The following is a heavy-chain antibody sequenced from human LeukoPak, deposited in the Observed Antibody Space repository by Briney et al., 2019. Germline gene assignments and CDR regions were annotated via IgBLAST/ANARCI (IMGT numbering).Heavy chain of an antibody. J-gene: IGHJ3*02. V-gene: IGHV1-2*02. CDR1: GYTFTSYD. CDR3: ARVLDFSGSYITGAFDI. Sequence: ASVKVSCKASGYTFTSYDINWVRQATGQGLEWMGWMNPNSGGTNYAQKFQGRVTMTRDTSISTAYMELSRLRSDDTAVYYCARVLDFSGSYITGAFDIWGQGTMVTVSS. D-gene: IGHD1-26*01. CDR2: MNPNSGGT.